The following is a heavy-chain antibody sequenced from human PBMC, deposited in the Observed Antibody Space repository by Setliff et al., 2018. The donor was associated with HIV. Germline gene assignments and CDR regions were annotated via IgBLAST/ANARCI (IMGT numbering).Heavy chain of an antibody. CDR1: GGSFSDYY. V-gene: IGHV4-59*10. Sequence: PSETLSLTCALHGGSFSDYYWTWIRQPPGKGLEWIGRIETSGGNIDSNPSFKSRVTMSGDTPKNQFSLKLSSVTAADTAVYYCARDGVWSSGLDAFDIWGQGTMVTVSS. J-gene: IGHJ3*02. CDR2: IETSGGNI. CDR3: ARDGVWSSGLDAFDI. D-gene: IGHD3-22*01.